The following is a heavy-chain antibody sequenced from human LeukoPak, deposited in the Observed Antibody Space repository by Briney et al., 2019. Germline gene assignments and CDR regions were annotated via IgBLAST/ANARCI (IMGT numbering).Heavy chain of an antibody. D-gene: IGHD3-16*01. CDR3: ARDEESLGVWFDP. J-gene: IGHJ5*02. Sequence: GGSLRLSCAASGFTFSSYGMHWVRQAPGKGLEWVAVIWYDGSNKYYGDSVKGRFTISRDNSKKTLYLQMNSLRVEDTAVYYCARDEESLGVWFDPWGQGTLVTVSS. CDR2: IWYDGSNK. V-gene: IGHV3-33*01. CDR1: GFTFSSYG.